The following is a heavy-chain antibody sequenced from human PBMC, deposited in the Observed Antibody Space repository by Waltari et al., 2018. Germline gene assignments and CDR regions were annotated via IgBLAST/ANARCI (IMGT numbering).Heavy chain of an antibody. V-gene: IGHV4-30-4*08. Sequence: QVQLQESGPGLVKPSQTLSLTCTVSGGSISSGDYYWSWIRQPPGKGLEWIGYIYYSGSTYYNPSLKSRVTISVDTSKNQFSLKLSSVTAADTAVYYCARGIVATYYYDSSGYYLPWGQGTLVTVSS. D-gene: IGHD3-22*01. CDR3: ARGIVATYYYDSSGYYLP. J-gene: IGHJ4*02. CDR2: IYYSGST. CDR1: GGSISSGDYY.